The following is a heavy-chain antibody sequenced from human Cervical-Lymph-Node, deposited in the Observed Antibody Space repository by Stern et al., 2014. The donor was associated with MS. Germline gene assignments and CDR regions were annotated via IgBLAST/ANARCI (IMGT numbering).Heavy chain of an antibody. Sequence: QVQLVESGPGLVKPSATLSLTCTVSGVSISSYDWNWIRQPPGKGLEWIGYIHYRGSTAYNSSLKSRVSISVDTSKNQFSLKLSSVTAADTAMYYCARGGSAPGTRRNWFDPWGQGTLVTVSS. CDR3: ARGGSAPGTRRNWFDP. V-gene: IGHV4-59*01. J-gene: IGHJ5*02. CDR1: GVSISSYD. D-gene: IGHD6-13*01. CDR2: IHYRGST.